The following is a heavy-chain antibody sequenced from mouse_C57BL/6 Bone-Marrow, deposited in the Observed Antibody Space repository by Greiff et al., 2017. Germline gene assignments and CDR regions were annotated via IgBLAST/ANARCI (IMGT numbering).Heavy chain of an antibody. CDR3: AREDYGNPYAMDY. CDR1: GYTFTDYY. CDR2: INPNNGGT. V-gene: IGHV1-26*01. J-gene: IGHJ4*01. Sequence: VQLQQSGPELVKPGASVKISCKASGYTFTDYYMNWVKQSHGKSLEWIGDINPNNGGTSYNQKFKGKATLTVDKSSSTAYMELRSLTSEDSAVYYCAREDYGNPYAMDYWGRGTSVTVSS. D-gene: IGHD2-1*01.